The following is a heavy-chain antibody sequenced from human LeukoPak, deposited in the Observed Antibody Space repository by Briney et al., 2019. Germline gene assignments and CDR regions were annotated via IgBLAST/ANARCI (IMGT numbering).Heavy chain of an antibody. J-gene: IGHJ4*02. D-gene: IGHD6-19*01. Sequence: GASVKVSCEASGYTFTSYYMHWVRQAPGQGLEWMGIINPSGGSTSYAQKFQGRVTMTRDTSTSTVYMELSSLRSEDTAVYYCARDSSGWLPFDYWGQGTLVTVSS. CDR3: ARDSSGWLPFDY. V-gene: IGHV1-46*01. CDR2: INPSGGST. CDR1: GYTFTSYY.